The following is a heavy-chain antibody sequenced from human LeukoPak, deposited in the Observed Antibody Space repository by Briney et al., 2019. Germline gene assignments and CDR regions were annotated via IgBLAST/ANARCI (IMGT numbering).Heavy chain of an antibody. J-gene: IGHJ4*02. V-gene: IGHV4-4*07. CDR1: GGSISSYY. D-gene: IGHD2-15*01. Sequence: PSETLSLTCTVSGGSISSYYWSWIRQPAGKGLEWIGRIYTSGSTNYNPSLKSRVTMSVDTSKNQFSLKLSSVTAADTAVYYCARVSRQPAAYYFDYWGQGTLVTVSS. CDR2: IYTSGST. CDR3: ARVSRQPAAYYFDY.